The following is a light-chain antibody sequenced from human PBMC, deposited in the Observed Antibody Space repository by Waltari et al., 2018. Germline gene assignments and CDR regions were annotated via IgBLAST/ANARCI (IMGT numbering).Light chain of an antibody. CDR2: EVK. J-gene: IGLJ2*01. CDR1: SSDVGGYDL. Sequence: QSALTQPPSASGSLGQSVAISCTGTSSDVGGYDLVSWYQQHPGKAPKLIIYEVKKRPSGVPERFAGSTSGNTASLPVSGLQAEDEADYYCTSYAGSNNLPFGGGTKLTVL. V-gene: IGLV2-8*01. CDR3: TSYAGSNNLP.